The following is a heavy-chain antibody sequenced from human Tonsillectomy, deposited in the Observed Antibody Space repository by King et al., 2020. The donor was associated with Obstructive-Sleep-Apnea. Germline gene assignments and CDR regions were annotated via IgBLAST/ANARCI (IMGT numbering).Heavy chain of an antibody. D-gene: IGHD1-14*01. CDR1: GYTFTSYG. J-gene: IGHJ3*02. Sequence: QLVQSGAEVKEPGASVKVSCKASGYTFTSYGITWVRQAPGQGLEWVGGISGYNGNTNYAQKYQGRGTMTTDTSTTTAYMELWSLRSDDTAVYYCARDHITASEDIWGQGTMVTVSS. CDR2: ISGYNGNT. CDR3: ARDHITASEDI. V-gene: IGHV1-18*01.